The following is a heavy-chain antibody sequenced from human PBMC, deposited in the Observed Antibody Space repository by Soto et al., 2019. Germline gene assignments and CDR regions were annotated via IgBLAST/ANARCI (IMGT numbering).Heavy chain of an antibody. CDR3: AHMVVRGVIRYYYGMDV. D-gene: IGHD3-10*01. Sequence: QITLKESGPTLVKPTQTLTLTCTFSGFSLSTSGVGVGWIRQPPGKALEWLALIYWDDDKRYSPSLKSRLTITKXXSXHXXVLTMTNMDPVDTATYYCAHMVVRGVIRYYYGMDVWGQGTTVTVSS. CDR1: GFSLSTSGVG. J-gene: IGHJ6*02. CDR2: IYWDDDK. V-gene: IGHV2-5*02.